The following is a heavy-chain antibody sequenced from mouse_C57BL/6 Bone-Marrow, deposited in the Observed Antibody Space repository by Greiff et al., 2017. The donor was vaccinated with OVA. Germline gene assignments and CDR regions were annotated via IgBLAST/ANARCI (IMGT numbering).Heavy chain of an antibody. V-gene: IGHV5-9-1*02. CDR3: TREDYSNPYAMDY. Sequence: EVQLQESGEGLVKPGGSLKLSCAASGFTFSSYAMSWVRQTPEKRLEWVAYISSGGDYIYYADTVKGRFTISRDNARNTLYLQMSSLKSEDTAMYYCTREDYSNPYAMDYWGQGTSVTVSS. CDR2: ISSGGDYI. J-gene: IGHJ4*01. CDR1: GFTFSSYA. D-gene: IGHD2-5*01.